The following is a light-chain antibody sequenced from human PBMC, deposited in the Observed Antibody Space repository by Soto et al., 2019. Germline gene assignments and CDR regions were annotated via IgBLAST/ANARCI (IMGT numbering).Light chain of an antibody. CDR2: GTS. CDR3: CSYARSNFVV. J-gene: IGLJ2*01. CDR1: SSNIGAGYD. V-gene: IGLV1-40*01. Sequence: QSVLTQPPSVSGAPGQRITISCTGSSSNIGAGYDVHWYQQLPGTAPRLVIFGTSNRPSGVPDRFSGSKSGTSASLAITGLQAEDEADYYCCSYARSNFVVFGGGTKVTVL.